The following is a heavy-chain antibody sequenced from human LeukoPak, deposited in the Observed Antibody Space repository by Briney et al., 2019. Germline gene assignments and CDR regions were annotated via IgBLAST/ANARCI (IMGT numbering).Heavy chain of an antibody. J-gene: IGHJ5*02. CDR1: GGSFSGYY. CDR3: ARGRAAAAGTWFDP. V-gene: IGHV4-34*01. Sequence: PSETLSLTCAVYGGSFSGYYWSWIRQPPGKGLEWIGEINHSGSTNYNPSLKSRVTISVDTSKNQFSLKLSSVTAADTAVYCCARGRAAAAGTWFDPWGQGTLVTVSS. CDR2: INHSGST. D-gene: IGHD6-13*01.